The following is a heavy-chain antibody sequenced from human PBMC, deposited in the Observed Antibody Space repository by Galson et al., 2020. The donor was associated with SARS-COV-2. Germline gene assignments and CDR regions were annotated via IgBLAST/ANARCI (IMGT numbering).Heavy chain of an antibody. CDR2: ISSSSSYI. CDR1: GFTFSSYS. V-gene: IGHV3-21*01. J-gene: IGHJ4*02. Sequence: KIGESLKISCAASGFTFSSYSMNWVRQAPGKGLEWVSSISSSSSYIYYADSVKGRFTISRDNAKNSLYLQMNSLRAEDTAVYYCARDAVVVGKWELLLADYWGQGTLVTVSS. D-gene: IGHD1-26*01. CDR3: ARDAVVVGKWELLLADY.